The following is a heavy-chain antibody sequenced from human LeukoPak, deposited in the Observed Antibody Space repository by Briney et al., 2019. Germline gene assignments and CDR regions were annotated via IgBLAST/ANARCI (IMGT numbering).Heavy chain of an antibody. J-gene: IGHJ4*02. CDR1: GFTLSSYG. D-gene: IGHD3-10*01. CDR2: VSHDGTKD. CDR3: ARELSPYGSGTSSSFRY. V-gene: IGHV3-30*03. Sequence: PGGPLRLSCEASGFTLSSYGIHWVRQGPGKGLEGVGFVSHDGTKDYYGDSVTGRFTISRDNAGNMVDLQMNSLTSADTAVYFCARELSPYGSGTSSSFRYWGQGALVIVSS.